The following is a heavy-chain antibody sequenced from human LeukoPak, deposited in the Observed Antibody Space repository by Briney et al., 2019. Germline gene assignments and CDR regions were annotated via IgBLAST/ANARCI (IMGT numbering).Heavy chain of an antibody. CDR3: ARGSGYYGSGSYYNGNFDY. D-gene: IGHD3-10*01. CDR2: IYYSGST. J-gene: IGHJ4*02. V-gene: IGHV4-61*01. CDR1: GGSVSSGSYY. Sequence: KTSETLSLTCTVSGGSVSSGSYYWSWIRQPPGKGLEWIGYIYYSGSTNYNPSLKSRVTISVDTSKNQFSLKLSSVTAGDTAVYYCARGSGYYGSGSYYNGNFDYWGQGTLVTVSS.